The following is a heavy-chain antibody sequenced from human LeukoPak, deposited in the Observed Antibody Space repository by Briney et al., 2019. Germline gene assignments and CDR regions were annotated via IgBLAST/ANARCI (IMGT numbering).Heavy chain of an antibody. CDR2: IYYSGST. CDR3: ARTPRKLVVDY. CDR1: GGSFSGYY. D-gene: IGHD1-1*01. J-gene: IGHJ4*02. Sequence: PSETLSLTYAVYGGSFSGYYWSWIRQHPGKGLEWIGYIYYSGSTYYNPSLKSRVTISVDTSKNQFSLKLSSVTAADTAVYYCARTPRKLVVDYWGQGTLVTVSS. V-gene: IGHV4-31*11.